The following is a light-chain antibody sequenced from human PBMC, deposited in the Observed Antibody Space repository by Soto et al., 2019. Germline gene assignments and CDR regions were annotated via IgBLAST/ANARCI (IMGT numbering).Light chain of an antibody. CDR1: SSDAGSYNF. CDR3: CSYASSGTYWV. Sequence: QSDLTQPASVSGSPGQSITISCTGTSSDAGSYNFVSWYQQYPGKAPKVMIYEDSNRPSGVSNRFSGSKSGNTASLTISGLPAEDEADYYCCSYASSGTYWVFGGGTKLTVL. CDR2: EDS. J-gene: IGLJ3*02. V-gene: IGLV2-23*01.